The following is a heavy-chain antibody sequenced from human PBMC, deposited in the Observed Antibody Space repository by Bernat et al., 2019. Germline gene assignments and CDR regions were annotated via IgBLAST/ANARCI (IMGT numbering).Heavy chain of an antibody. D-gene: IGHD3-16*02. CDR3: VRGEISTSYFDY. CDR1: GFSFSSFG. CDR2: IWFDGSNY. Sequence: QVQLVESGGGVVQPGKSLRLSCAASGFSFSSFGMHWVRQAPGKGLEWVVVIWFDGSNYYYADSVKGRFTISRDNSKSTLFLQMNSLRAEDTAVYYCVRGEISTSYFDYWGQGTLVTVSS. V-gene: IGHV3-33*01. J-gene: IGHJ4*02.